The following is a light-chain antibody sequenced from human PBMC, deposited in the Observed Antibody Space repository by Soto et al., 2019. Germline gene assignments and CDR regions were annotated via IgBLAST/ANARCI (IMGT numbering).Light chain of an antibody. CDR3: SLYASTNTLM. Sequence: QSALTQPASVSGSPGQSITISCTGTSSDIGRYNLVSWYQQHPGKPPKLMIYEATKRPSGVSNRFSGSKSGNTASLTISGLQAEDEADYDCSLYASTNTLMFGGGTKLTVL. CDR2: EAT. V-gene: IGLV2-23*02. CDR1: SSDIGRYNL. J-gene: IGLJ3*02.